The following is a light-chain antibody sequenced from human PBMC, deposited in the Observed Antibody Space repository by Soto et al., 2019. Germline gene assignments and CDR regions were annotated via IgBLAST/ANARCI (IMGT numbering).Light chain of an antibody. V-gene: IGKV3-15*01. CDR3: QQYNKWPPWT. CDR1: QSVSSN. CDR2: AAS. J-gene: IGKJ1*01. Sequence: EIVMTRSPATLSVSPGERATLSCRASQSVSSNLAWYQQKPGQAPRLLIYAASTRATGIPARFSGSGAGTEFTLTISSLQSEDFAVYYCQQYNKWPPWTFGQGTKVDI.